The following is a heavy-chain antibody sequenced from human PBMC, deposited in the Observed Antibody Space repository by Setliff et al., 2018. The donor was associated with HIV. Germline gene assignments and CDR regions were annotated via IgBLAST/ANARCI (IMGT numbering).Heavy chain of an antibody. V-gene: IGHV1-8*02. CDR3: ARAHLDGYNTNWFDP. D-gene: IGHD5-12*01. CDR1: GYTFNDSF. J-gene: IGHJ5*02. CDR2: MNPNSGNT. Sequence: ASVKVSCKASGYTFNDSFIHWVRQAPGQGLEWMGWMNPNSGNTGYAQKFRGRVTMTRNTSISTAYMEVYSLRSEDTAVYYCARAHLDGYNTNWFDPWGQGTLVTVSS.